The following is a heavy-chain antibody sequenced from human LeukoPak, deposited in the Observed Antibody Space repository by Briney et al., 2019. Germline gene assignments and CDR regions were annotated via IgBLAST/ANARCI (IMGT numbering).Heavy chain of an antibody. V-gene: IGHV1-18*01. J-gene: IGHJ3*02. Sequence: GASVKVSCKASGYTFTSYGISWVRQAPGQGLEWMGWISAYNGNTNYAQKLQGRVTMTTDTSTSTAYMELRSLRSDDTAVYYCATHLGESSGWYGAFDIWGQGTMVTVSS. CDR1: GYTFTSYG. CDR3: ATHLGESSGWYGAFDI. D-gene: IGHD6-19*01. CDR2: ISAYNGNT.